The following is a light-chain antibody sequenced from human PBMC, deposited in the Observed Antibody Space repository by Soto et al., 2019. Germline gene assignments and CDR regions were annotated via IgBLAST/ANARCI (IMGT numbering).Light chain of an antibody. V-gene: IGKV3-20*01. CDR1: QSVSSSF. Sequence: IRLTQSACTLSLSPGERATLSCRASQSVSSSFLAWYQQKPGQAPRLLIYGASSRATGIPDRFSGSGSGTDFTLTISRLEPEDFAVYYCHQYGSSPATFAQGTKVDIK. CDR3: HQYGSSPAT. J-gene: IGKJ1*01. CDR2: GAS.